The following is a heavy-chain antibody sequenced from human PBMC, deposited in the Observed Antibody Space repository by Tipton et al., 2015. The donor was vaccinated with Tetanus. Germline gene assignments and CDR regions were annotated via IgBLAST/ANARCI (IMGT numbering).Heavy chain of an antibody. CDR1: GFTFRSYT. D-gene: IGHD1-14*01. V-gene: IGHV3-23*01. CDR2: VSGSRGAT. J-gene: IGHJ6*04. CDR3: AKEALGVLNL. Sequence: GSLRLSCAASGFTFRSYTMNWVRQAPGKGLEWVSAVSGSRGATYYADSVKGRFTVSRDNSKNTLFLQLDSPRAEDTAIYYCAKEALGVLNLWGNGTTVIVSS.